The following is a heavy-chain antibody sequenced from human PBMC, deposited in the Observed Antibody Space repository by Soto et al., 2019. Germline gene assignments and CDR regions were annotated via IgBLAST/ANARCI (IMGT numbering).Heavy chain of an antibody. Sequence: LRLSCAASGFTFSNYGMHWVRQAPGKGLEWVALILYDGSNKYYADSVKGRFTISRDNSKNTLYLQMNSLRAEDTAVYYCAKDQNGMDVWGQGTTVTVSS. CDR1: GFTFSNYG. J-gene: IGHJ6*02. CDR3: AKDQNGMDV. V-gene: IGHV3-30*18. CDR2: ILYDGSNK.